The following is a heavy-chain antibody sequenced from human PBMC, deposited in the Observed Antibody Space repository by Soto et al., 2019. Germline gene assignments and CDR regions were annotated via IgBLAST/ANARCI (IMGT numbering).Heavy chain of an antibody. V-gene: IGHV4-34*01. CDR3: ARGQEGIVATH. J-gene: IGHJ4*02. CDR1: GGSLSGYY. D-gene: IGHD5-12*01. Sequence: QVQLQQWGAGLLKPSETLSLTCAVNGGSLSGYYWSWIRQPPGKGLEWIGEIKDGGSTNYSPSLRGRVTRAADASKNRCSLRLNSVTAADTAVYFCARGQEGIVATHWDQGTLVTVSS. CDR2: IKDGGST.